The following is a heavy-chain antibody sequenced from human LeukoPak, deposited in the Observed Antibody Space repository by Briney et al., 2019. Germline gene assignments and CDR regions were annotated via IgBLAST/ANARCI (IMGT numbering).Heavy chain of an antibody. CDR1: GGSFSGYY. Sequence: TLSLTCAVYGGSFSGYYWSWVRQPPGKGLEWIGEINHSGSTNYNPSLKSRVTISVDTSKNQFSLKLSSVTAADTAVYYCARVVGRMDVWGKGTTVTVSS. J-gene: IGHJ6*04. CDR3: ARVVGRMDV. V-gene: IGHV4-34*01. CDR2: INHSGST.